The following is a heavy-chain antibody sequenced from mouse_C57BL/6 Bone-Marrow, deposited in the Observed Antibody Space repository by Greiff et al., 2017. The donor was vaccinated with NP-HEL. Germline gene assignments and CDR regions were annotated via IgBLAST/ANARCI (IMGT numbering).Heavy chain of an antibody. CDR3: ARRNGYYEEYFDY. CDR1: GFTFSDYY. D-gene: IGHD2-3*01. J-gene: IGHJ2*01. V-gene: IGHV5-12*01. CDR2: ISNGGGST. Sequence: EVQGVESGGGLVQPGGSLKLSCAASGFTFSDYYMYWVRQTPEKRLEWVAYISNGGGSTYYPDTVKGRFTISRDNAKNTLYLQMSRLKSEDTAMYYCARRNGYYEEYFDYWGQGTTLTVSS.